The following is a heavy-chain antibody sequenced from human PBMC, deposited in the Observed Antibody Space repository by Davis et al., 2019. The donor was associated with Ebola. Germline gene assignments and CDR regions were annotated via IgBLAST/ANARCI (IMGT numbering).Heavy chain of an antibody. V-gene: IGHV4-59*01. J-gene: IGHJ4*02. CDR2: IYYSGST. CDR3: ARATQYYDFWSGYYTGGYFDY. CDR1: GGSISSYY. D-gene: IGHD3-3*01. Sequence: MPSETLSLTCTVSGGSISSYYWSWIRQPPGKGLEWIGYIYYSGSTNYNPSLKSRVTISVDTSKNQFSLKLSSVTAADTAVYYCARATQYYDFWSGYYTGGYFDYWGQGTLVTVSS.